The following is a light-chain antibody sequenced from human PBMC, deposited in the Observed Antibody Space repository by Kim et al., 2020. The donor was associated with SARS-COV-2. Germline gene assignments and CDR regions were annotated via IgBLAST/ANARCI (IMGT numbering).Light chain of an antibody. CDR1: ALPKQN. CDR2: KDR. V-gene: IGLV3-25*03. Sequence: PTRTGRITCSGDALPKQNAYWYQQKPGQAPVLVIYKDRERPAGIPERFSGSSSGTTGTLTISGVQAEDEADYYWQSADSSGTYYVFGTGTKVTVL. CDR3: QSADSSGTYYV. J-gene: IGLJ1*01.